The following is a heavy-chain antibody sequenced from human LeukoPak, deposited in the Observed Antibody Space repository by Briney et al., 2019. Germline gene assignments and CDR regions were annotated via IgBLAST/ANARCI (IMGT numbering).Heavy chain of an antibody. Sequence: GRSLRLSCAASGFTFDDYAMHWVRQAPGKGLEWVSGISWNSGSIGYADSVKGRSTISRDNAKNSLYLQMNSLRAEDTALYYCAKGSADYYDSSGCYNAFDIWGQGTMVTVSS. CDR1: GFTFDDYA. CDR3: AKGSADYYDSSGCYNAFDI. V-gene: IGHV3-9*01. J-gene: IGHJ3*02. D-gene: IGHD3-22*01. CDR2: ISWNSGSI.